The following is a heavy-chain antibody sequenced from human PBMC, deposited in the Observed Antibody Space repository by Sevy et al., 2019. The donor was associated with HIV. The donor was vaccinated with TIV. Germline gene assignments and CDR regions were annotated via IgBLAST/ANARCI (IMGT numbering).Heavy chain of an antibody. CDR1: GGSINNYF. J-gene: IGHJ4*02. CDR3: ARESIGAVGDFDY. V-gene: IGHV4-59*01. D-gene: IGHD6-13*01. CDR2: IYYSGST. Sequence: SETLSLTCTVSGGSINNYFWSWIRQPPGKGLEWIGYIYYSGSTNYNPSLKSRVTISVDTSKNQLSLKLSPVTAADTAVYYCARESIGAVGDFDYWGQGTLVTVSS.